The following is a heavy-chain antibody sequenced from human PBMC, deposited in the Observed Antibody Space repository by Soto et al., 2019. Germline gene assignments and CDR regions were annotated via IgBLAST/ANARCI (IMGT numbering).Heavy chain of an antibody. D-gene: IGHD3-3*01. CDR3: ARDGDPGYSFWSGPLGGGRFDP. V-gene: IGHV1-69*12. CDR1: GGTFGNTA. J-gene: IGHJ5*02. Sequence: QVQLVQSGAEVKEPGSSVNVSCKTSGGTFGNTAVTWVRQAPGQGLEWIGGIVPMFGTANYAQKFRGRVTITADESTSTAYMELSSLRSDATAVYYCARDGDPGYSFWSGPLGGGRFDPWGQGTLVTVSS. CDR2: IVPMFGTA.